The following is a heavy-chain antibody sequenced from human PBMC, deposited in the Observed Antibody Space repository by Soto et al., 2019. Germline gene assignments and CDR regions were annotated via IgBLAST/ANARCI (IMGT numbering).Heavy chain of an antibody. Sequence: QVQLVESGGGVVQPGTSLRHSCEASGFAFNKFGMHWVRQAPGKGLEWVAFISYDGSYQYYADSVQGRLTITRDNSMNTLNMQLNSLRREDTAVYYCAKGGEVGGVLGDHWGQGALVTVSS. CDR2: ISYDGSYQ. J-gene: IGHJ4*02. V-gene: IGHV3-30*18. CDR1: GFAFNKFG. D-gene: IGHD1-26*01. CDR3: AKGGEVGGVLGDH.